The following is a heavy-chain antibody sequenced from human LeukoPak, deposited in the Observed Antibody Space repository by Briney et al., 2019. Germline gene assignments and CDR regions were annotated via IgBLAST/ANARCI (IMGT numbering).Heavy chain of an antibody. V-gene: IGHV3-66*01. J-gene: IGHJ4*02. CDR2: IYSGGST. Sequence: PGGSLRLSCAASGFTVSSNYMSWVCQAPGKGLEWVSVIYSGGSTYYADSVKGRFTISRDNSKNTLYLQMNSLRAEDTAVYYCAREIGDCSGGSCHYYFDYWGQGTLVTVSS. CDR3: AREIGDCSGGSCHYYFDY. D-gene: IGHD2-15*01. CDR1: GFTVSSNY.